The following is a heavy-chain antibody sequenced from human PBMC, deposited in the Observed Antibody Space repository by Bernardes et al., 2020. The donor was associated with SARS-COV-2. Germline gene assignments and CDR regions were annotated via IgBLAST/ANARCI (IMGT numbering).Heavy chain of an antibody. V-gene: IGHV3-74*01. CDR2: INSDGSTT. Sequence: GGSRSLTYAASGFTFSSYWMHWVRQAPGKGLVWVSRINSDGSTTSYADSVKGRFTISRDNAKNTLYLQMNSLGAEDTAVYYCSRAVTYYYYYGMDVWGQGTTVTVSS. D-gene: IGHD4-4*01. CDR1: GFTFSSYW. CDR3: SRAVTYYYYYGMDV. J-gene: IGHJ6*02.